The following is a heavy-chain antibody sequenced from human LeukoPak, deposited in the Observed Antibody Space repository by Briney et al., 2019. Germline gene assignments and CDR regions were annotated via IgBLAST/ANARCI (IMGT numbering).Heavy chain of an antibody. J-gene: IGHJ4*02. Sequence: GGSLGLSCKASGFIFGDYAMSWFRQAPGKGLEWVGLIRSNVHGGTTEYAASVKGRFTISRDDSKRIAYLQMNSLKTEDTALYYCTRLRSGYIDFWGQGTLVTVSS. D-gene: IGHD4-17*01. CDR1: GFIFGDYA. CDR3: TRLRSGYIDF. V-gene: IGHV3-49*03. CDR2: IRSNVHGGTT.